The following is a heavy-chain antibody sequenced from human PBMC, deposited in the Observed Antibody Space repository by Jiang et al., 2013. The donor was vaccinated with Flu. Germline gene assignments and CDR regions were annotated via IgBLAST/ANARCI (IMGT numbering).Heavy chain of an antibody. CDR2: LSYDGSNK. CDR3: AKFASSGYYPYNHYGMDV. D-gene: IGHD3-22*01. J-gene: IGHJ6*02. Sequence: YGMHWVRPGSRQGLEWVAVLSYDGSNKYYVDSVKGRFTISRDNSKNTLYLQMDSLRAEDTAVYHCAKFASSGYYPYNHYGMDVWGQGTTVTVSS. V-gene: IGHV3-30*18. CDR1: YG.